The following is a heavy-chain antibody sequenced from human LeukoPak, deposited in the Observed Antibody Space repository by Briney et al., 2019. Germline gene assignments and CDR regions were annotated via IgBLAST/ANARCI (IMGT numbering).Heavy chain of an antibody. Sequence: GGSLRLSCAASGFTFSSYEMNWVRQDPGKGLEWLSYISSSGSTIYYADSVKGRFTISRDNAKNSLYLQMNSLRAEDTAVYYCARREPQWQWLAHDAFDIWGQGTMVTVSS. CDR3: ARREPQWQWLAHDAFDI. J-gene: IGHJ3*02. V-gene: IGHV3-48*03. CDR1: GFTFSSYE. CDR2: ISSSGSTI. D-gene: IGHD6-19*01.